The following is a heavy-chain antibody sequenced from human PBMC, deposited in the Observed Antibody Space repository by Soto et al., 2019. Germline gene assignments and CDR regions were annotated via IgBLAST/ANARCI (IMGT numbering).Heavy chain of an antibody. CDR3: AGGSNKLWGS. J-gene: IGHJ4*02. V-gene: IGHV4-4*02. D-gene: IGHD2-21*01. CDR2: ILHTGRT. CDR1: GDSITNGKW. Sequence: SETLSLTCGVSGDSITNGKWWSWVRQPPGKGLEWIGEILHTGRTNYSPSLKSRVTISVDKSKNQFSLELSSVTAADTAVYYCAGGSNKLWGSWGQGMLVTVS.